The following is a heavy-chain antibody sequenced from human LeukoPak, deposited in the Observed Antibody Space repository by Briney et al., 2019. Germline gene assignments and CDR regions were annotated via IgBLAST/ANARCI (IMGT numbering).Heavy chain of an antibody. D-gene: IGHD5-24*01. CDR1: GGSISSSSYY. CDR3: ASQRWLQFGYFDY. V-gene: IGHV4-61*05. CDR2: IYYSGST. J-gene: IGHJ4*02. Sequence: SETLSLTCTVSGGSISSSSYYWGWIRQPPGKGLEWIGYIYYSGSTNYNPSLKSRVTISVDTSKNQFSLKLSSVTAADTAVYYCASQRWLQFGYFDYWGQGTLVTVSS.